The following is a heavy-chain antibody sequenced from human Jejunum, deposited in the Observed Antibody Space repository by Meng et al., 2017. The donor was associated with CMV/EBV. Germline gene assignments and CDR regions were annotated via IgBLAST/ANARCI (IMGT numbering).Heavy chain of an antibody. Sequence: FCDYAMSWVRQAAGKRLEWVAGIDHADNKIYYAASVRGRLTISRDNSTNTLYLQMSSLRAEDTALYYCGKDYPATSSVHYGKVFFDDWGLGTLVTVSS. D-gene: IGHD3-10*01. CDR1: FCDYA. V-gene: IGHV3-23*01. CDR3: GKDYPATSSVHYGKVFFDD. J-gene: IGHJ4*01. CDR2: IDHADNKI.